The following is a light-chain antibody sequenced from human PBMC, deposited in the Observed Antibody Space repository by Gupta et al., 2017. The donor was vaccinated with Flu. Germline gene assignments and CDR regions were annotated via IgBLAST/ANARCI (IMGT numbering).Light chain of an antibody. Sequence: DIVMTQTPLSLSVTPGQPASISCKSSQSLLHSDGMTYFQWYLQKPGQPPQLLIYEGSKRFSGVPDRFSGSGSVTDFTLKSSRGEAEDVGVYYGSQSLPFRTFGQGTKVEIK. CDR2: EGS. V-gene: IGKV2D-29*01. CDR1: QSLLHSDGMTY. J-gene: IGKJ1*01. CDR3: SQSLPFRT.